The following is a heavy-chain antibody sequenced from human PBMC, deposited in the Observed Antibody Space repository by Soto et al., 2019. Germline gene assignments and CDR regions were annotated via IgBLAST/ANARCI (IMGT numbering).Heavy chain of an antibody. CDR2: INPDGGWT. J-gene: IGHJ4*01. CDR1: GYTFTNNY. D-gene: IGHD4-4*01. Sequence: ASVKVSCKAFGYTFTNNYMHWLRQAPGQGLEWMATINPDGGWTRYGQSYQGRLTLTRDAAANTVYMDLHSLTSDDAAVYYCARAAYSGPDYWGHGTLVTVSS. CDR3: ARAAYSGPDY. V-gene: IGHV1-46*01.